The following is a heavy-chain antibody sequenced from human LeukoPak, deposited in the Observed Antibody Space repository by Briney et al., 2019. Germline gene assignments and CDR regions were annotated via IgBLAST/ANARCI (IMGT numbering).Heavy chain of an antibody. CDR2: IYYSGST. V-gene: IGHV4-39*07. Sequence: SETLSLTCTVSGHSISGSSYYWGWIRQPPGKGLEWIGSIYYSGSTYDNRSLKSRVTISVDTSKNQVSLKLSSVTAADTAVYYCARVGLGISTHLDYWGQGTLVTVSS. D-gene: IGHD2-2*01. CDR1: GHSISGSSYY. J-gene: IGHJ4*02. CDR3: ARVGLGISTHLDY.